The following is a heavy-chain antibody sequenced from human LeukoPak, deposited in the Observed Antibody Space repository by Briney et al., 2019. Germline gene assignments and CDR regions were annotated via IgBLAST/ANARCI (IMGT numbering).Heavy chain of an antibody. CDR2: IYTSGST. V-gene: IGHV4-61*02. Sequence: PSETLSLTCTVSGGSISSGGYYWSWIRQPAGKGLEWIGRIYTSGSTNYNPSLKSRVTISVDTSKNQFSLKLSSVTAADTAVYYCARGANIAAAGTGWFDPWGQGTLVTVSS. J-gene: IGHJ5*02. CDR1: GGSISSGGYY. D-gene: IGHD6-13*01. CDR3: ARGANIAAAGTGWFDP.